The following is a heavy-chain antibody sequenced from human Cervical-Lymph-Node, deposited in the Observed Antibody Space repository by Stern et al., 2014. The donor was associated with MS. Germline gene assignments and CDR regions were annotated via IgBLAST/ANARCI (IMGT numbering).Heavy chain of an antibody. J-gene: IGHJ4*02. Sequence: QMQLVQSGAEVKKPGASVKVSCKASGYRFSTFYLHWLRQAPGQGLQWIGRIDPGRGATNSSQTFQGRLTMNRDRSIRTGYPALSGLRSDDTAVYYCARIYCSGDECYHSFDTWGQGTLVTVSS. CDR1: GYRFSTFY. CDR3: ARIYCSGDECYHSFDT. V-gene: IGHV1-2*06. CDR2: IDPGRGAT. D-gene: IGHD3-16*02.